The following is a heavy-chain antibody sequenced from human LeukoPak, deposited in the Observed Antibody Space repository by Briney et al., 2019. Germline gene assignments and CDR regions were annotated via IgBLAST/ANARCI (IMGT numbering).Heavy chain of an antibody. CDR2: IYSSWTT. J-gene: IGHJ5*02. V-gene: IGHV4-30-4*08. CDR1: GGSISSGDYY. D-gene: IGHD7-27*01. Sequence: PSETLSLTCTVSGGSISSGDYYWSWIRQPPGKGLEWIVYIYSSWTTYYNPSLKGRVTISVDTSKNQFSLKLSSVAAADTAVYYCARDGAALGIPNWFDPWGQGTLVTVSS. CDR3: ARDGAALGIPNWFDP.